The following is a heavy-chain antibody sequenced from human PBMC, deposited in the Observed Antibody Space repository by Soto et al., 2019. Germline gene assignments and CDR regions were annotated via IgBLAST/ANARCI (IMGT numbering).Heavy chain of an antibody. V-gene: IGHV1-8*02. CDR1: GYTFTDYD. J-gene: IGHJ4*02. CDR2: MTPKSGYT. D-gene: IGHD1-20*01. Sequence: QVQLMQSGAEVRKPGASVKVSCKASGYTFTDYDNNWVRQATGQGLEWLGWMTPKSGYTGYAQKFQGRATLTRDTSRGTAYMELSSLTSEDTAVYYCTRNLYNTGDFDHWGQGTLVTVSS. CDR3: TRNLYNTGDFDH.